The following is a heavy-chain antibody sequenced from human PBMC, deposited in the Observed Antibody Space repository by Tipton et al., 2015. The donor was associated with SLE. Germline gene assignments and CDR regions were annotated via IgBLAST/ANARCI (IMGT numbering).Heavy chain of an antibody. CDR1: GGSISSSGYY. D-gene: IGHD6-13*01. Sequence: LRLSCTVSGGSISSSGYYWSWIRQPPGKGLEWIGEINHSGSTNYNPSLKSRVTISVDTSKNQFSLKLSSVTAADTAVYYCATYSSSWYWFDPWGQGTLVTVPS. J-gene: IGHJ5*02. CDR2: INHSGST. V-gene: IGHV4-39*07. CDR3: ATYSSSWYWFDP.